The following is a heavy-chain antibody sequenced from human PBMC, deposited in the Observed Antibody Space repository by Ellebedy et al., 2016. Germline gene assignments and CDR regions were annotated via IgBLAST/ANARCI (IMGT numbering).Heavy chain of an antibody. CDR2: INHSGST. V-gene: IGHV4-39*07. J-gene: IGHJ4*02. CDR1: GGSVSSGSYY. Sequence: SETLSLXXTVSGGSVSSGSYYWSWIRQPPGKGLEWIGEINHSGSTNYNPSLKSRVTISVDTSKNQFSLKLSSVTAADTAVYYCARSTADLNSMVREPYYFDYWGQGTLVTVSS. D-gene: IGHD3-10*01. CDR3: ARSTADLNSMVREPYYFDY.